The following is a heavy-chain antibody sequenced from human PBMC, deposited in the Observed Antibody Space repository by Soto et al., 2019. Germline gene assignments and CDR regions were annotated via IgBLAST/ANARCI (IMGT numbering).Heavy chain of an antibody. CDR1: GFTFTTYA. CDR3: AKQTPNAGSTV. V-gene: IGHV3-23*01. CDR2: VSGSGGST. Sequence: EVQLLESGGGLVQPGGSLRLSCAASGFTFTTYAMNWVRQAPGKGLEWVSTVSGSGGSTYHADSVKGRFTVSRDNSKKTLYLQMNSLRTEDTAVYYCAKQTPNAGSTVWGQGTTVTVSS. D-gene: IGHD2-2*01. J-gene: IGHJ6*02.